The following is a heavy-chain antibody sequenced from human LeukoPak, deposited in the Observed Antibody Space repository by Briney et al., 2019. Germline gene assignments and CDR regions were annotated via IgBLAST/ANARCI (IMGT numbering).Heavy chain of an antibody. CDR2: IYDSGST. CDR1: GGSIRSSYYY. D-gene: IGHD6-13*01. V-gene: IGHV4-39*01. CDR3: ARLFVATYSSRSRWFDP. Sequence: SETLSLTCTVSGGSIRSSYYYWGWIRQPPGKGLEWIGSIYDSGSTYYNPSLKSRVTISVDTSKNQFSLKLNSVTAADTAVYYCARLFVATYSSRSRWFDPWGQGTLVTVSS. J-gene: IGHJ5*02.